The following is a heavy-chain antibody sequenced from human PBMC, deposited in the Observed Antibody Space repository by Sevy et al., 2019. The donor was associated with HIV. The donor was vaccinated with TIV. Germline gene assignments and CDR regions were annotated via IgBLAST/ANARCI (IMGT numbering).Heavy chain of an antibody. Sequence: GGSLRLSCAASGFTVNSNYMTWVRQAPGKGLEGVSVIYSDGTTYHADSVKDRFTISRDNFKNTLYLQMNSLRAEDTAVYYCARLGVYGSSPQKNSWGQGAQVTVSS. D-gene: IGHD6-13*01. V-gene: IGHV3-66*01. CDR3: ARLGVYGSSPQKNS. J-gene: IGHJ4*02. CDR2: IYSDGTT. CDR1: GFTVNSNY.